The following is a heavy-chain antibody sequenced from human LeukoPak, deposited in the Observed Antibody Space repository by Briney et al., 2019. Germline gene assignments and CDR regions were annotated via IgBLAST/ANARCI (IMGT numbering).Heavy chain of an antibody. J-gene: IGHJ5*02. CDR1: GYTFTSYG. V-gene: IGHV1-18*01. CDR3: ARFPSGGVVPWFDP. CDR2: ISAYNGNT. D-gene: IGHD2-15*01. Sequence: ASVKVSCKASGYTFTSYGISWVRQAPGQGLEWMGWISAYNGNTNYAQKLQGRVTMTTDTSTSTAYMELRSLRSDDTAVCYCARFPSGGVVPWFDPWGQGTLVTVSS.